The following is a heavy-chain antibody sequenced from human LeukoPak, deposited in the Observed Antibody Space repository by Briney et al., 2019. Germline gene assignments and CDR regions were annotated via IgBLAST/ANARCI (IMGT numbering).Heavy chain of an antibody. V-gene: IGHV3-48*03. Sequence: PGGSLRLSCAASGFTFSSYEMNWVRQAPGKGLEWVSYISSSGSTIYYADSVKGRFTISRDNAKNSLYLQMNSLRADDTAVYYCAREVRDFGSGRRLLGDYMDVWGKGTTVTVSS. J-gene: IGHJ6*03. CDR1: GFTFSSYE. D-gene: IGHD3-10*01. CDR3: AREVRDFGSGRRLLGDYMDV. CDR2: ISSSGSTI.